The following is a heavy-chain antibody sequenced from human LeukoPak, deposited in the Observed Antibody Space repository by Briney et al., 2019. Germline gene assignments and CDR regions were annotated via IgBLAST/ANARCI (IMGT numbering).Heavy chain of an antibody. J-gene: IGHJ4*02. CDR2: IHHSGST. V-gene: IGHV4-4*02. CDR3: AGGTDYFDY. Sequence: SETLSLTCAVSGGSISTNNWWTWVRQPPGKGLEWIGEIHHSGSTDYNPSLKSRVTISPDKSKNQFSLTLTSVTPEDTAVYYCAGGTDYFDYWGQGTLVTVSS. D-gene: IGHD1-1*01. CDR1: GGSISTNNW.